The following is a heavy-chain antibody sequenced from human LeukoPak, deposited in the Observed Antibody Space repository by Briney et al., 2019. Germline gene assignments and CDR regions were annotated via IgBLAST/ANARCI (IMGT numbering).Heavy chain of an antibody. D-gene: IGHD2-2*01. J-gene: IGHJ4*02. V-gene: IGHV3-21*01. CDR1: GFTFSSYS. Sequence: GGTLRLSRAASGFTFSSYSMNWVRQAPGKGLEWVSSISSSSSYIYYADSVKGRFTISRDNAKNSLYLQMNSLRAEDTAVYYCARAWGYCSSTSCSMYYFDYWGQGTLVTVSS. CDR2: ISSSSSYI. CDR3: ARAWGYCSSTSCSMYYFDY.